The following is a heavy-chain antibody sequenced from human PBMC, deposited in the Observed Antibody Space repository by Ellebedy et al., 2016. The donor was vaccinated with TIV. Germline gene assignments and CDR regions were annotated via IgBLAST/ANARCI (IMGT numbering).Heavy chain of an antibody. V-gene: IGHV3-23*01. D-gene: IGHD6-19*01. CDR1: GFTFSSYA. J-gene: IGHJ2*01. CDR2: ISGSGGST. Sequence: PGGSLRLSCAASGFTFSSYAMSWVRQAPGKGLEWVSAISGSGGSTYYADSVKGRFTISRDNSKNTLYLQMNSLRAEDTAVYYCAKDGLRQQWLYWYFDLWGRGTLVTVSS. CDR3: AKDGLRQQWLYWYFDL.